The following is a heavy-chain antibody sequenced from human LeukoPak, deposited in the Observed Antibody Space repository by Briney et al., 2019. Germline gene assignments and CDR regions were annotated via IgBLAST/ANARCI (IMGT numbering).Heavy chain of an antibody. CDR3: ARDLSGVTGYTYGRGIDY. V-gene: IGHV3-7*01. CDR2: IKQDGSEK. Sequence: GGSLRLSCAASGFTFSSYWMSWVRQAPGKGLEWVANIKQDGSEKYYVDSVKGRFTISRDNAKTSLYLQMNSLRAEDTALYYCARDLSGVTGYTYGRGIDYWGQGTLVTVSS. CDR1: GFTFSSYW. J-gene: IGHJ4*02. D-gene: IGHD5-18*01.